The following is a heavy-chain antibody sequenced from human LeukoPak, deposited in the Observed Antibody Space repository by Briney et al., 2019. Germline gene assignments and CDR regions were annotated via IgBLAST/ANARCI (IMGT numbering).Heavy chain of an antibody. D-gene: IGHD3-22*01. CDR3: ARVGNYYDSSGYDY. V-gene: IGHV3-48*03. Sequence: GSLRLSCAASGFTFSSYEMNWVRQAPGKGLEWVSYISSSGSTIYYADSVKGRFTISRDNAKNSLYLQMNSLRAEDTAVYYCARVGNYYDSSGYDYWGQGTLVTVSS. CDR2: ISSSGSTI. J-gene: IGHJ4*02. CDR1: GFTFSSYE.